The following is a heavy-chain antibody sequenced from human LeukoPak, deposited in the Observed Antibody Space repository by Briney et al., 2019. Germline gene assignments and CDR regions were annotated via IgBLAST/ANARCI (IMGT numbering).Heavy chain of an antibody. J-gene: IGHJ5*02. V-gene: IGHV4-59*01. CDR1: GVSISSYY. D-gene: IGHD2-2*02. Sequence: SETLSLTCTVSGVSISSYYWSWIRQPPGKGLEWIGYIYYSGSTNYNPSLKSRVTISVDTSKNQFSLKLSSVTAADTAVYYCARAIVVVPAAIGWFDPWGQGTLVTVSS. CDR3: ARAIVVVPAAIGWFDP. CDR2: IYYSGST.